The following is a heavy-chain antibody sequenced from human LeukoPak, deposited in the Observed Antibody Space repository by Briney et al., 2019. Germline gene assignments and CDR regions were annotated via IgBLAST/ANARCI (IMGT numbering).Heavy chain of an antibody. CDR1: GYTFTGYY. CDR3: ASVPIFGVVIYYYYYGMDV. J-gene: IGHJ6*02. D-gene: IGHD3-3*01. V-gene: IGHV1-2*02. Sequence: VASVKVSCKASGYTFTGYYMHWVRQAPGQGLEWMGWINPNSGGTNYAQKFQGRVTMTRDTSISTAYMELSRLRSDDTAVYYCASVPIFGVVIYYYYYGMDVWGQGTTVTVSS. CDR2: INPNSGGT.